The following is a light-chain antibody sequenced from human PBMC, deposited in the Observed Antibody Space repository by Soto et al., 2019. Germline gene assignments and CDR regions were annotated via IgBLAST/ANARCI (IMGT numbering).Light chain of an antibody. V-gene: IGKV1-5*01. CDR1: QSISSW. CDR2: DAS. CDR3: QQYNSYSWT. J-gene: IGKJ1*01. Sequence: DIQMTQSPSTLSASVGDRVTITCRASQSISSWLDWYQQKPGKAPKLMIYDASSLESGVPSRFSGSGSGTEVTLTISSLQPDDFATYYCQQYNSYSWTFGQGTKVEIK.